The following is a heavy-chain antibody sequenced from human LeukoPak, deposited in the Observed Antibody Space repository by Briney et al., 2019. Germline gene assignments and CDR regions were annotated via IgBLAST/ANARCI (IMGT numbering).Heavy chain of an antibody. V-gene: IGHV1-18*01. J-gene: IGHJ4*02. Sequence: QGXEWMGWISAYNGNTNYAQKLQGRVTMTTDTSTSTAYMELRSLRSDDTAVYYCARDLSTTFCDYWGQGTLVTVSS. CDR2: ISAYNGNT. CDR3: ARDLSTTFCDY. D-gene: IGHD3-16*01.